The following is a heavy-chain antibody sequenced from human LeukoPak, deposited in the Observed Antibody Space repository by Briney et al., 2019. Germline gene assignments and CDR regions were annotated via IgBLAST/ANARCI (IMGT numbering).Heavy chain of an antibody. CDR1: GGSISSYY. CDR2: IYYSGST. Sequence: SETLSLTCAVSGGSISSYYWSWIRQPPGKGLEWIGYIYYSGSTNYNPSLKSRVTISVDTSKNQFSLKLSSVTAADTAVYYCARDRRDAFDIWGQGTMVTVSS. D-gene: IGHD6-6*01. J-gene: IGHJ3*02. CDR3: ARDRRDAFDI. V-gene: IGHV4-59*01.